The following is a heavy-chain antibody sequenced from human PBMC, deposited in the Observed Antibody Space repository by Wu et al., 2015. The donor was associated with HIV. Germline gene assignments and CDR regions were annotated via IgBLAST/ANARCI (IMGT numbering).Heavy chain of an antibody. CDR1: GYTFTSYA. V-gene: IGHV1-69*13. J-gene: IGHJ3*01. D-gene: IGHD4-11*01. CDR2: INRIFGTA. Sequence: QVHLVQSEAEVKKPGASMKVSCKTSGYTFTSYAISWVRQARGQGLEWLGRINRIFGTANYAQKFQGRVTITADESTGTAYMELSSLRSEDTAMYYCTRALPHDYIEVTGGPAFDVWGQGDNGHRLF. CDR3: TRALPHDYIEVTGGPAFDV.